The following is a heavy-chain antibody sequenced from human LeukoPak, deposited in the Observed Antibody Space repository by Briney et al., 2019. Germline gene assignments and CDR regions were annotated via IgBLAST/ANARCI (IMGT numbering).Heavy chain of an antibody. V-gene: IGHV3-23*01. CDR2: VDGSGGSK. CDR3: AKPIVPSAISGAAFDI. J-gene: IGHJ3*02. Sequence: GGSLRLSCAASGFTFSEYAMSWVRQAPRKGLEWVSAVDGSGGSKYYADSVKGRFTISRDNSKSTVYLQMNSLRADDTAVYYCAKPIVPSAISGAAFDIWGQGTMVTVSS. D-gene: IGHD2-2*02. CDR1: GFTFSEYA.